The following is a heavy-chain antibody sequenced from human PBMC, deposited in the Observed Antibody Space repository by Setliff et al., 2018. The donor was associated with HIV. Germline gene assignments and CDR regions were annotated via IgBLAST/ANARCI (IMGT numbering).Heavy chain of an antibody. D-gene: IGHD2-15*01. CDR2: VRPYNADK. CDR3: ARDRAYCSSGSCYRPLVYYFYYMDV. CDR1: GFTFSDYY. J-gene: IGHJ6*03. V-gene: IGHV1-2*02. Sequence: ASVKVSCKASGFTFSDYYMHWVRQAPGQGLEWMGWVRPYNADKNYAQKFQGRVTMTSDTSISTAYLELSGLTSDDTVIYYCARDRAYCSSGSCYRPLVYYFYYMDVWGTGTTVTVSS.